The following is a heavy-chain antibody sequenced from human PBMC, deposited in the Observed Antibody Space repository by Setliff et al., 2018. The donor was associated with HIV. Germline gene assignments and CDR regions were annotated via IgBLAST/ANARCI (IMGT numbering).Heavy chain of an antibody. V-gene: IGHV3-15*01. CDR1: GFNFKSGW. CDR2: IKSNSDGGTS. Sequence: RLSCVVSGFNFKSGWMTWVRQAPGKGLEWVGRIKSNSDGGTSDYAAAVKDRFSFSRDDSKSILYLQTNSLEIEDTAVYFCSTGPSRVSDGIADFWGPGTLVTAPQ. CDR3: STGPSRVSDGIADF. J-gene: IGHJ4*02.